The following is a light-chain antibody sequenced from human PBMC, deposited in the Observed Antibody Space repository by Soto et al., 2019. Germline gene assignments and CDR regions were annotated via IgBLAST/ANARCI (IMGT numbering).Light chain of an antibody. CDR2: DAS. Sequence: EIVLTQSPATLSLSPGARATFSCRASQSVSSDLVWYQQKPGQAPRLLIYDASNSATGVPARFSGSGSGTDFTLTISSLEPEDFAVYYCQQRTNWPPLTFGGGTKVEIK. J-gene: IGKJ4*01. V-gene: IGKV3-11*01. CDR3: QQRTNWPPLT. CDR1: QSVSSD.